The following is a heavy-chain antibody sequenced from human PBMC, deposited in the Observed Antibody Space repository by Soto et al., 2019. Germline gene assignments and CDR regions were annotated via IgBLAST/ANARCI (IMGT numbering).Heavy chain of an antibody. Sequence: QVQLQQWGAGLLKPSETLSLTCAVYGGSFSGYYWSWIRQPPGKGLERIGEINHSGSTNYNPSLKSRVTISVDTSKNQFSLKLSSVTAADTAVYYCARGLTRYSSSPRAYNWFDPWGQGTLVTVSS. D-gene: IGHD6-6*01. CDR3: ARGLTRYSSSPRAYNWFDP. V-gene: IGHV4-34*01. CDR1: GGSFSGYY. CDR2: INHSGST. J-gene: IGHJ5*02.